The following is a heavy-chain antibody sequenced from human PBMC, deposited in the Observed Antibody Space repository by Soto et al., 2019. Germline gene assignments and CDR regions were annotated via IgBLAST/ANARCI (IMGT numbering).Heavy chain of an antibody. CDR1: GYTFTSYG. D-gene: IGHD2-15*01. Sequence: ASVKVSCKASGYTFTSYGISWVRQAPGQGLEWMRWISAYNGNTNYAQKLQGRVTMTTDTSTSTAYMELRSLRSDDTAVYYCARNIVVVVAATPDWFDPWGQGTLVTVSS. CDR3: ARNIVVVVAATPDWFDP. J-gene: IGHJ5*02. V-gene: IGHV1-18*01. CDR2: ISAYNGNT.